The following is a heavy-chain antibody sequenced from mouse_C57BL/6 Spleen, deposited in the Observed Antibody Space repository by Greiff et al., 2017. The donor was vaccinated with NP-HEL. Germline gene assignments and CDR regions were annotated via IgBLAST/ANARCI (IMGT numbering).Heavy chain of an antibody. V-gene: IGHV1-54*01. CDR3: ARSGAKFITTVARYFDV. J-gene: IGHJ1*03. CDR2: INPGSGGT. CDR1: GYAFTNYL. Sequence: QVHVKQSGAELVRPGTSVKVSCKASGYAFTNYLIEWVKQRPGQGLEWIGVINPGSGGTNYNEKFKGKATLTADKSSSTAYMQLSSLTSEDSAVDVCARSGAKFITTVARYFDVWGTGTTVTVSS. D-gene: IGHD1-1*01.